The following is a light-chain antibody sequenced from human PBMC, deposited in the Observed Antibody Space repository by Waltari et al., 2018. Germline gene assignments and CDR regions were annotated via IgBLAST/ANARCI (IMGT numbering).Light chain of an antibody. J-gene: IGLJ2*01. V-gene: IGLV2-14*01. Sequence: QSALTQPASVSGSPGQSITISCTGTSSDVGGYNYVSWYQQHPGKAPKLMIYDASNRTSGVSNRFSGSKSGNTASLTISGLQAEDEADYYCSSYTSSRTLIFGGGTKLTVL. CDR2: DAS. CDR1: SSDVGGYNY. CDR3: SSYTSSRTLI.